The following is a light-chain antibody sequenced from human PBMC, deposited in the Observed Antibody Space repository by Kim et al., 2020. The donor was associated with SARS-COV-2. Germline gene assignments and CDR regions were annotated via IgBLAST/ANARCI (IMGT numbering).Light chain of an antibody. CDR2: DVI. Sequence: QSALTQVRSVSGSPGQSVAISCTGTSSDLGGYNFVSWYQHHPGKAPKLMVYDVIKRPPGVPDRFSGSKSGNTASLTISGLQAEDEADYYCCSYAPTYTLVCGGGTQLTVL. CDR1: SSDLGGYNF. CDR3: CSYAPTYTLV. J-gene: IGLJ3*02. V-gene: IGLV2-11*01.